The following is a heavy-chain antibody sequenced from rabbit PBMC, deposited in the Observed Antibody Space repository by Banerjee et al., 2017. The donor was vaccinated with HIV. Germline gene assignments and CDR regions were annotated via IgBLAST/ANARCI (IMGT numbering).Heavy chain of an antibody. CDR2: ISTSSGNT. CDR3: ARGLNNHLDAFDP. Sequence: QSLEESGGDLVKPGASLTLTCTASGFSFSSSYYMCWVRQAPGKGLEWIGCISTSSGNTWSASWAKGRFTISKTSTTVTLQMTSLTAADTATYLCARGLNNHLDAFDPWGPGTLVTVS. V-gene: IGHV1S40*01. CDR1: GFSFSSSYY. J-gene: IGHJ2*01.